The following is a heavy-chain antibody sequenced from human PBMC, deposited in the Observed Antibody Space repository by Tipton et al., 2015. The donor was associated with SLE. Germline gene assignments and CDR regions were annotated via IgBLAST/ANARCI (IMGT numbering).Heavy chain of an antibody. V-gene: IGHV3-11*04. J-gene: IGHJ3*02. CDR3: ARDRAMVQVLDAFYI. CDR1: GFTFSDYY. Sequence: SLRLSCAASGFTFSDYYMSWIRQAPGKGLEWVSYISSSGNYIYYADSVKGRFTISRDNAKNSVHLQMNSLRAEDTGVYYCARDRAMVQVLDAFYIWGQGTMVTVSS. D-gene: IGHD3-10*01. CDR2: ISSSGNYI.